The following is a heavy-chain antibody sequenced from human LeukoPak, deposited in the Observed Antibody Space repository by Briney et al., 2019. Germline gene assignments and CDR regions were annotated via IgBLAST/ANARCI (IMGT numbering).Heavy chain of an antibody. CDR2: INPNSGGT. Sequence: ASVKVSCKASGYTFTGYYMHWVRQAPGQGLEWMGWINPNSGGTNYAQKFQGRVTMTRDTSISTAYMELSRLRSDDTAVYYCARAGWSGCYNTGFHPWGQGTLVTVSS. J-gene: IGHJ5*02. CDR3: ARAGWSGCYNTGFHP. D-gene: IGHD3-3*01. CDR1: GYTFTGYY. V-gene: IGHV1-2*02.